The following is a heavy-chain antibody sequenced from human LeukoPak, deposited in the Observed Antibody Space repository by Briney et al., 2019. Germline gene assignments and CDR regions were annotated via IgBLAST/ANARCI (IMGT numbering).Heavy chain of an antibody. D-gene: IGHD1-26*01. CDR2: ISYDGSNK. J-gene: IGHJ4*02. CDR3: ARDEGSGSYFEFDY. CDR1: GFTFSSYA. Sequence: PGGSLRLSCAASGFTFSSYAMHWVRQAPGKGLERVAVISYDGSNKYYADSVKGRFTISRDNSKNTLYLQMNSLRAEDTAVYYCARDEGSGSYFEFDYWGQGTLVTVSS. V-gene: IGHV3-30*04.